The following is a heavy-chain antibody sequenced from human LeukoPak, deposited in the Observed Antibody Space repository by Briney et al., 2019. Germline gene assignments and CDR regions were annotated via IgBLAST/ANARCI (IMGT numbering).Heavy chain of an antibody. J-gene: IGHJ4*02. CDR1: VFSLSTSAVG. D-gene: IGHD3-10*01. CDR2: LYWDDDK. Sequence: SGPTLVNPTQTLTLTCTFSVFSLSTSAVGVGWIRQPPGKPLEWLALLYWDDDKRYSPSLKRRLTITKDTSKNQVVLTMTNMDPVDTATYDCARGRFGELYLDYWGQGTLVTVSS. CDR3: ARGRFGELYLDY. V-gene: IGHV2-5*02.